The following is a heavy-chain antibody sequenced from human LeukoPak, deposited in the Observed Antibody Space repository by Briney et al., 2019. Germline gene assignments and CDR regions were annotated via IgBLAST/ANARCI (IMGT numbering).Heavy chain of an antibody. CDR3: ARYPFDGYNYYFDY. V-gene: IGHV4-59*01. CDR2: IYYSGSA. CDR1: GGSISTYY. Sequence: SETLSLTCTASGGSISTYYWSWIRQPPGKGLEWIGFIYYSGSANYNPSLKSRVTVSVDTSKNHFSLKLSSVTAADTAVYYCARYPFDGYNYYFDYWGQGTLVTVSS. J-gene: IGHJ4*02. D-gene: IGHD5-24*01.